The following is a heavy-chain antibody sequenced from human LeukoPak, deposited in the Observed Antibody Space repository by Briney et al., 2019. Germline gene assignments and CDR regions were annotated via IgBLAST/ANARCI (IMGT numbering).Heavy chain of an antibody. CDR3: AREGGVGPTAPPDYYSYQMDV. CDR2: ISPYATKT. J-gene: IGHJ6*03. V-gene: IGHV1-18*01. D-gene: IGHD1-26*01. CDR1: GYTFISYG. Sequence: ASVKVSCKASGYTFISYGITWVRQAPGQGLEWMGWISPYATKTNYAQSLQGRVTMTTDTSTSTAYMELRSLRSDDTAVYYCAREGGVGPTAPPDYYSYQMDVWGKGTTVTVSS.